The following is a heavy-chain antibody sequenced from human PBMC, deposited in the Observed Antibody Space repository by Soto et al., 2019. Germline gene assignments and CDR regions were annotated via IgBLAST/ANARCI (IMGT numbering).Heavy chain of an antibody. Sequence: EVQLLESGGGLVQPGGSLRLSCAASGFTFSNYVMTWVRQAPGKGLEWVSVITGSGGGTYFVDSVKGRFTISRDNSKNPVYLQMNSLRAEATAVYYCAKRPLTAAGFDYWGQGTLVTVSS. D-gene: IGHD6-13*01. V-gene: IGHV3-23*01. CDR2: ITGSGGGT. J-gene: IGHJ4*02. CDR3: AKRPLTAAGFDY. CDR1: GFTFSNYV.